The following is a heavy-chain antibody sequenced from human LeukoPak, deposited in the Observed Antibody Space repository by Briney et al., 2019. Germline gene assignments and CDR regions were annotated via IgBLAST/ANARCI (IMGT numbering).Heavy chain of an antibody. CDR3: ESVNDSCSFDY. V-gene: IGHV4-34*01. J-gene: IGHJ4*02. CDR2: INHGGST. D-gene: IGHD6-13*01. CDR1: GASFSGYY. Sequence: AETLSLTCAVYGASFSGYYWSWIRQPPGKGLEWIGEINHGGSTNYNPSLKSSVSISVDPSKNQFSVELTSVYAADRAVYYCESVNDSCSFDYWGQGTLVTVSS.